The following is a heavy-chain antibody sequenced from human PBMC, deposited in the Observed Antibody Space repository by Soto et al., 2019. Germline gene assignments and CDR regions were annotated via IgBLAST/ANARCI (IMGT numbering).Heavy chain of an antibody. CDR2: IYSSGRT. D-gene: IGHD3-16*02. V-gene: IGHV4-31*03. CDR1: GGSINSGEYY. J-gene: IGHJ5*02. CDR3: ARMGLHLGELSRNWFDP. Sequence: SETLSLTCSMSGGSINSGEYYWNWIRPYPGKGLEWIGYIYSSGRTHYNPSLKSRINISLDTSNNLLSLKLSSVTAADTAVYYCARMGLHLGELSRNWFDPWGRGTLVTVSS.